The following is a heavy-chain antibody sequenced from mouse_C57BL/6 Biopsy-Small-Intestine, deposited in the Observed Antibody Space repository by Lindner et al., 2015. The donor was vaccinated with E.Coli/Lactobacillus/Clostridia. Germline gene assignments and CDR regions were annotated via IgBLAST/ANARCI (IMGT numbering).Heavy chain of an antibody. Sequence: VQLQESGPGLAKPSQTLSLTCSVTGYSITGDYWNWIRKFPGNKLEYMGYISYSGSTYYNPSLKSRISITRDTSKNQYYLQLNSVTTEDTATYYCARSNYARSYFDYWGQGTTLTVSS. CDR1: GYSITGDY. D-gene: IGHD1-1*01. V-gene: IGHV3-8*01. J-gene: IGHJ2*01. CDR2: ISYSGST. CDR3: ARSNYARSYFDY.